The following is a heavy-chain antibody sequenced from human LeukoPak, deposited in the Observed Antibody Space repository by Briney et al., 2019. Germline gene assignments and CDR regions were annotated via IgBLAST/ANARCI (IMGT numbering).Heavy chain of an antibody. CDR3: ARAPLGYCSSTSCYPIYYFDY. J-gene: IGHJ4*02. CDR1: GGTFSSYA. Sequence: SVKVSCKASGGTFSSYAISWVRQAPGQGLEWMGGIIPIFGTANYAQKFQGRVTITTDESTSTAYMELSSLRSEDTAVYYCARAPLGYCSSTSCYPIYYFDYWGQGTLVTVSS. D-gene: IGHD2-2*01. CDR2: IIPIFGTA. V-gene: IGHV1-69*05.